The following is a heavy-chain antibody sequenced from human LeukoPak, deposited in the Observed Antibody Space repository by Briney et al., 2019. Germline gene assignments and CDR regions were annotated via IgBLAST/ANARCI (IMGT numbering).Heavy chain of an antibody. Sequence: PGGSLRLSCAASGLTFSSYSMNWVRQAPGRGLEWVSSISSSSSYIYYADSVKGRFTISRDNAKNSLYLQMNSLRAEDTAVYYCASWSSRSWEFDYWGQGTLVTVSS. CDR1: GLTFSSYS. D-gene: IGHD1-26*01. J-gene: IGHJ4*02. CDR2: ISSSSSYI. CDR3: ASWSSRSWEFDY. V-gene: IGHV3-21*01.